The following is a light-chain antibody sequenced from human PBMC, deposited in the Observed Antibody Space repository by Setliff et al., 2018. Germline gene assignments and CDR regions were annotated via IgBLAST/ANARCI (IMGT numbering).Light chain of an antibody. CDR2: GVS. Sequence: QSVLTQPASVSGSPGQSITISCSGTSSDVGSYDLVSWYQQRPGKAPKLIIYGVSNQPSGVSSRFSGSKSGNTASLTISGLQTEDEADYYCTAYTSGTTYVFGTGTKGTVL. V-gene: IGLV2-14*03. CDR1: SSDVGSYDL. J-gene: IGLJ1*01. CDR3: TAYTSGTTYV.